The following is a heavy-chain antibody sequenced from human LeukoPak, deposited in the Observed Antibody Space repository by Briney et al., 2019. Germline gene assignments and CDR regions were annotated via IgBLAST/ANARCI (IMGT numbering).Heavy chain of an antibody. V-gene: IGHV3-23*01. CDR3: ARDYDSSGYYLGGSY. J-gene: IGHJ4*02. CDR2: ISGSGGST. Sequence: GGSLRLSCAASGFTFSSYAMSWVRQAPGKGLEWVSAISGSGGSTYYADSVKGRFTISRDNSKNTLYLQMNSLRAEDTAVYYCARDYDSSGYYLGGSYWGQGTLVTVSS. CDR1: GFTFSSYA. D-gene: IGHD3-22*01.